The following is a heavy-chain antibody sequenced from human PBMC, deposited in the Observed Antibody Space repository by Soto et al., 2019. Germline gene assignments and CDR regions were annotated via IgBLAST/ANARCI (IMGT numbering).Heavy chain of an antibody. V-gene: IGHV1-69*01. D-gene: IGHD3-22*01. CDR2: IIPIFGTA. CDR1: GGTFSSYA. Sequence: QVQLVQSGAEVKKPGSSVKVSCKASGGTFSSYAISWVRQAPGQGLEWMGGIIPIFGTANYAQKFQGRVTITADESTSTAYMELSSLRSEDTAVYYCARITNSVVNSEHGDDYWGQGPLVTVSS. J-gene: IGHJ4*02. CDR3: ARITNSVVNSEHGDDY.